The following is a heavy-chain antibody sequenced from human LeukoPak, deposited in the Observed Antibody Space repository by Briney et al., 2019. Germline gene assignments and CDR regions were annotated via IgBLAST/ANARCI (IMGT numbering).Heavy chain of an antibody. D-gene: IGHD2/OR15-2a*01. Sequence: SQTLSLTCTVSGGSISSGGYYWSWIRQPPGKGLEWIGYIYHSGSTYYNPSLKSRVTISVDTSKNQFSLKLSSVTAADTAVYYCARRFYRDYYYGMDVWGQGTTVTVSS. V-gene: IGHV4-30-2*01. CDR2: IYHSGST. J-gene: IGHJ6*02. CDR1: GGSISSGGYY. CDR3: ARRFYRDYYYGMDV.